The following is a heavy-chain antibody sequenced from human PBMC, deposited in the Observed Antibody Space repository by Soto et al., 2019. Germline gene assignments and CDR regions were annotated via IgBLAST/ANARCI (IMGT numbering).Heavy chain of an antibody. J-gene: IGHJ5*02. CDR3: ARVGPWVPYYYDSSPYTFENWFDP. D-gene: IGHD3-22*01. V-gene: IGHV4-38-2*01. CDR1: GYSISSGYY. Sequence: SETLSLTCAVSGYSISSGYYWCFLRQPPGKGLECIGSIYHGGSTYYNPSLNSRVALSIDMTNNHVSLILNSVIAADTAVYYCARVGPWVPYYYDSSPYTFENWFDPWGQGTLVTVSS. CDR2: IYHGGST.